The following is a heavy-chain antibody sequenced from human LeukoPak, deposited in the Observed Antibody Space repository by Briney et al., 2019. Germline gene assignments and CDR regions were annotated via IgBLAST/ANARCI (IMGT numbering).Heavy chain of an antibody. V-gene: IGHV4-34*01. J-gene: IGHJ5*02. CDR2: INHSGST. CDR3: ARRAGPFDP. Sequence: SETLSLTCAVYGGSFSGYYWSWIRQPPGKGLEWIGEINHSGSTNYNPSLKSRVTISVDTSKNQFSLKLSSVTAADTAVYYCARRAGPFDPWGQGTLVTVSS. CDR1: GGSFSGYY.